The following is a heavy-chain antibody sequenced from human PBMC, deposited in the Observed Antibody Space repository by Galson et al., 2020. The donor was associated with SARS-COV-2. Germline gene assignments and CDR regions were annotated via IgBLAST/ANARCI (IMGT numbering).Heavy chain of an antibody. V-gene: IGHV4-39*01. D-gene: IGHD6-13*01. Sequence: SQTLSLTCTVSGGSISSSSYYWGWIRQPPGKGLEWIGSISYSGSTYYNPSLKSRVTISVDTSKNQFSLKLSSVTAADTAVYYCAIRILSAGTYYYYYGMDVWGQGTTVTVSS. CDR2: ISYSGST. J-gene: IGHJ6*02. CDR3: AIRILSAGTYYYYYGMDV. CDR1: GGSISSSSYY.